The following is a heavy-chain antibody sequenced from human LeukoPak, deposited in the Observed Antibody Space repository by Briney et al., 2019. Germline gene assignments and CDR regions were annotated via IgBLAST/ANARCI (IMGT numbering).Heavy chain of an antibody. J-gene: IGHJ4*02. CDR3: AKDRIYYDSSGLTHDY. CDR2: ISGSGGST. D-gene: IGHD3-22*01. V-gene: IGHV3-23*01. Sequence: GSLRLSCATSGFTFSSYAMSWVRQAPGKGLEWVSAISGSGGSTYYADSVKGRFTISRDNSKNALNLQMNSLRAEDTAVYYWAKDRIYYDSSGLTHDYWGQGTLVTVSS. CDR1: GFTFSSYA.